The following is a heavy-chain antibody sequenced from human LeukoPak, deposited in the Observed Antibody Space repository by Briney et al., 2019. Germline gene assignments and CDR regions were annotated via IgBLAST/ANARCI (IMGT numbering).Heavy chain of an antibody. CDR2: IYTSGST. J-gene: IGHJ4*02. CDR1: GGSISSGSYY. Sequence: SETLSLTCTVSGGSISSGSYYWSWIRQPAGKGLEWIGRIYTSGSTNYNPSLKSRVTISVDTSKNQFSLKLSSVTAADTAVYYCARESSWPWDFDYWGQGTLVTVSS. CDR3: ARESSWPWDFDY. V-gene: IGHV4-61*02. D-gene: IGHD6-13*01.